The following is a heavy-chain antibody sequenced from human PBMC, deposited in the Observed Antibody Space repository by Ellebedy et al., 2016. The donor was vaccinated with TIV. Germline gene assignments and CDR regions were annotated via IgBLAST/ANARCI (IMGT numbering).Heavy chain of an antibody. CDR1: GFTFDSYA. J-gene: IGHJ4*02. CDR3: ARDLDKSSGWYGGAAY. V-gene: IGHV3-30-3*01. D-gene: IGHD6-19*01. Sequence: PGGSLRLSCVASGFTFDSYAMHWVRQAPGKGLEGVAVISHDGSSQYYADSVKGRFTVSRDNSMTTVYLEMNNLRAEDTAVYYCARDLDKSSGWYGGAAYWGQGTLVTVSS. CDR2: ISHDGSSQ.